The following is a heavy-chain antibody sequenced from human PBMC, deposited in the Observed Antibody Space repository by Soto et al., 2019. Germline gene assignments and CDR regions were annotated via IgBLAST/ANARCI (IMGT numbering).Heavy chain of an antibody. CDR1: GFTFSSYS. J-gene: IGHJ6*02. CDR2: VSHSSTYI. Sequence: PGGSLRLSCAASGFTFSSYSMNWVRQAPGKGLEWVSSVSHSSTYIYYADSVRGRFTISRDNAKNSLYLQMNNLRAEDTAVYYCARDVGEIAALYAMDVWGQGTKVTVSS. D-gene: IGHD6-13*01. CDR3: ARDVGEIAALYAMDV. V-gene: IGHV3-21*01.